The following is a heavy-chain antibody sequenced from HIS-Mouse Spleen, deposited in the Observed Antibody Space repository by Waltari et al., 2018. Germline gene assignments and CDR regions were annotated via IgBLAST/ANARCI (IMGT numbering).Heavy chain of an antibody. CDR2: IYYSGRN. D-gene: IGHD6-19*01. V-gene: IGHV4-39*07. Sequence: QLQLQESGPGLVKPSETLSLTCTVSGGSISSSSYYWGWIRQPPGKGLEWIGSIYYSGRNNYNPSLKSRVTISVDTSKNQFALKLSSVTAADTAVYYCARSYSSGWYGFDYWGQGTLVTVSS. J-gene: IGHJ4*02. CDR3: ARSYSSGWYGFDY. CDR1: GGSISSSSYY.